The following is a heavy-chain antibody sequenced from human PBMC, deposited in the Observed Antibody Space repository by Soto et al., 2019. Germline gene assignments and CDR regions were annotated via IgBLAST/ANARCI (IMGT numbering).Heavy chain of an antibody. CDR1: GFTFSSYG. CDR2: IWYDGSNK. D-gene: IGHD3-3*01. V-gene: IGHV3-33*01. J-gene: IGHJ6*02. CDR3: ARGPYYDFWSGYYEDYYYYGMDV. Sequence: LRLSCAASGFTFSSYGMHWVRQAPGKGLEWVAVIWYDGSNKYYADSVKGRFTISRDNSKNTLYLQMNSLRAEDTAVYYCARGPYYDFWSGYYEDYYYYGMDVWGQGTTVTVSS.